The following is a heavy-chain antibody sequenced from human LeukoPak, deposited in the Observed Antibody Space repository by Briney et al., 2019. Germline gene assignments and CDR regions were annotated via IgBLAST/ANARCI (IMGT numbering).Heavy chain of an antibody. CDR2: IRYDGSTK. J-gene: IGHJ4*02. V-gene: IGHV3-30*02. CDR1: GITFSSYG. CDR3: AKDRRGYSHGYGDFDY. Sequence: PGGSLRLSCAAPGITFSSYGMYWVRQAPGKGLEWVAFIRYDGSTKDYADSVKGRFIISRDNSKNTLYLQLNSLRAEDTAVYYCAKDRRGYSHGYGDFDYWGQGTLVTVSS. D-gene: IGHD5-18*01.